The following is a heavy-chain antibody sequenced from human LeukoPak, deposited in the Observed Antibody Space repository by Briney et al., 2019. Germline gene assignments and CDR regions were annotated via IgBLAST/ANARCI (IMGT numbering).Heavy chain of an antibody. J-gene: IGHJ4*02. V-gene: IGHV3-23*01. D-gene: IGHD2-2*01. CDR3: AKEVVVVPAASEGDY. CDR1: GFTFSSYA. Sequence: GGSLRLSCAASGFTFSSYAMSWVGQAPGKGVEGVSGISGSGGSTYYADSVKGRFTISRDNSKNTLYLQMNSLRAEDRAVYYCAKEVVVVPAASEGDYWGQGTLVSVSS. CDR2: ISGSGGST.